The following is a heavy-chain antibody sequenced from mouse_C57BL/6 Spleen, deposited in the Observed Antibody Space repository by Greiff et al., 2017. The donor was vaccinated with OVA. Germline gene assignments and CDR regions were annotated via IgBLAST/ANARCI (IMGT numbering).Heavy chain of an antibody. CDR3: ARSGTVVAKFDY. V-gene: IGHV1-69*01. D-gene: IGHD1-1*01. J-gene: IGHJ2*01. Sequence: QVQLQQPGAELVMPGASVKLSCKASGYTFTSYWMHWVKQRPGQGLEWIGEIDPSDSYTNYNQKFKGKSTLTVDKSSSTAYMQLSSLTSEDSAVYYCARSGTVVAKFDYWGQGTTLTVSS. CDR1: GYTFTSYW. CDR2: IDPSDSYT.